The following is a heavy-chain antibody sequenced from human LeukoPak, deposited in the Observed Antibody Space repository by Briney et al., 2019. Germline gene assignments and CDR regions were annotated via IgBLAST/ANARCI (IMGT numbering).Heavy chain of an antibody. CDR2: IYQSGST. J-gene: IGHJ4*02. CDR1: GGSISSGGYS. Sequence: SETLSLTCAVSGGSISSGGYSWSWIRQPPGKGLEWIGYIYQSGSTYYNPSLKSRVTISVDRSKNQFSLKLSSVTAADTAVYYCARAVMEYDYVWGSYRSHFDYWGQGTLVTVSS. V-gene: IGHV4-30-2*01. D-gene: IGHD3-16*02. CDR3: ARAVMEYDYVWGSYRSHFDY.